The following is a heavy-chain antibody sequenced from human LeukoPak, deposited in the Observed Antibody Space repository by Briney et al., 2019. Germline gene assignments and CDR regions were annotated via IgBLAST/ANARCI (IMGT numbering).Heavy chain of an antibody. CDR3: AGEGWQQLASRGTYYYYGMDV. J-gene: IGHJ6*02. CDR2: IIPIFGTA. CDR1: GGTFSSYA. D-gene: IGHD6-13*01. V-gene: IGHV1-69*13. Sequence: GASVKVSCKASGGTFSSYAISWVRQAPGQGLEWMGGIIPIFGTANYAQKFQGRVTITADESTSTAYMELSSLRSEDTAVYYCAGEGWQQLASRGTYYYYGMDVWGQGTTVTVSS.